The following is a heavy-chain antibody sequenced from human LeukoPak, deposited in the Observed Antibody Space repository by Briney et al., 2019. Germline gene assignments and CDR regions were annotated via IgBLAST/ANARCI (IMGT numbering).Heavy chain of an antibody. V-gene: IGHV4-34*01. Sequence: SETLSLTCTVYGGSFSDYYWSWIRQPPGKGLEWIGVITHIGNTSYNPSLRSRVTISLDMSNTHFSLKLSSVTAADTALYYCARITLHGDSVNNGFDIWGQGTLVTVSS. CDR3: ARITLHGDSVNNGFDI. CDR1: GGSFSDYY. J-gene: IGHJ3*02. CDR2: ITHIGNT. D-gene: IGHD4-17*01.